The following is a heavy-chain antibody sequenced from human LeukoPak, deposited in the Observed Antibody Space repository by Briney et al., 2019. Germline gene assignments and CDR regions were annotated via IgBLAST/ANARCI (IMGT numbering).Heavy chain of an antibody. J-gene: IGHJ4*02. D-gene: IGHD2-15*01. V-gene: IGHV1-2*02. Sequence: PSASVKVSCKASGYTFTDYYMHWVRQAPGQGLEWMGWINPNSGGTNYAQKFRGRVTMSRDTSISTAYMELSRLKSDDTAVYYCARAPFEYCSGGSCFFSPYFDYWGQGTLVTVSS. CDR1: GYTFTDYY. CDR3: ARAPFEYCSGGSCFFSPYFDY. CDR2: INPNSGGT.